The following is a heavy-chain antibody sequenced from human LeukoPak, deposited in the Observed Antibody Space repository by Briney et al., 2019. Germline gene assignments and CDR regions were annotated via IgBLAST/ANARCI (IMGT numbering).Heavy chain of an antibody. CDR2: ISSSSSYI. CDR3: ARENAIFGVVTNWFDP. D-gene: IGHD3-3*01. Sequence: PGGSLRLSCAASGFTFSSYSMNWVRQAPGKGLEWVSSISSSSSYIYYADSVKGRFTISRDNAKNSLYLQMNSLRAEDTAVYYCARENAIFGVVTNWFDPWGQGTLVTVSS. V-gene: IGHV3-21*01. J-gene: IGHJ5*02. CDR1: GFTFSSYS.